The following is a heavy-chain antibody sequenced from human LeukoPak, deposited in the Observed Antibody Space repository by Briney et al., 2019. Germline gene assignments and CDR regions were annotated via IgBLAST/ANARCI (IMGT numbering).Heavy chain of an antibody. D-gene: IGHD4-23*01. CDR1: GYTFTRYD. J-gene: IGHJ6*03. Sequence: ASVKVSCKASGYTFTRYDINWVRQATGQGLEWLGWMNTRSGDTGHAQKFQGRVTITRDTSISTVYMELSSLRSEDTAVYYCARVYFDYGGNFPNYYMDVWGKGTTVTVSS. CDR3: ARVYFDYGGNFPNYYMDV. V-gene: IGHV1-8*03. CDR2: MNTRSGDT.